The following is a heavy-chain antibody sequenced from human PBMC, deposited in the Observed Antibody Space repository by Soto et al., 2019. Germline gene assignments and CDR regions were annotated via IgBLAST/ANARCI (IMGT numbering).Heavy chain of an antibody. Sequence: EVHLVESGGGLVQPGGSLTLSCAASGFTFGDSAIHWVRQASGKGLEWVGRIRAKPNNYATSYGDSVKGRFTISRDDSKNTAYLHITRLEPQDRAVYFCTRDLEYCNGRTRYHFYYHLDGWGKGTSGTVS. J-gene: IGHJ6*03. CDR3: TRDLEYCNGRTRYHFYYHLDG. V-gene: IGHV3-73*01. CDR1: GFTFGDSA. D-gene: IGHD2-15*01. CDR2: IRAKPNNYAT.